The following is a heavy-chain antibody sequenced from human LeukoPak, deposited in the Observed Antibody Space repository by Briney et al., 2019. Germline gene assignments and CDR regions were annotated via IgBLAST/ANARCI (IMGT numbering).Heavy chain of an antibody. CDR3: ARVLEGHSGSYSDY. J-gene: IGHJ4*02. D-gene: IGHD1-26*01. V-gene: IGHV3-48*03. Sequence: GGSLRLSCAASGFTFSSYEMNWARQAPGKGLEWVSYISSSGSTIYYADSVKGRFTISRDNAKNSLYLQMNSLRAEDTAVYYCARVLEGHSGSYSDYWGQGTLVTVSS. CDR1: GFTFSSYE. CDR2: ISSSGSTI.